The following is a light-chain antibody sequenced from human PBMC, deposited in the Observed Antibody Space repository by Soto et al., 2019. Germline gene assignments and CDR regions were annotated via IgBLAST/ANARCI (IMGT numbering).Light chain of an antibody. V-gene: IGKV3-20*01. Sequence: ESLLTQSPCXXSFSPGERATLSCRASQSLSSSYFAWYQHKPGQGPRLLIYGAFTRATGIPDRFSGSGSGTDFTLTISRLEPEDFAVYYCQQHETLITFGQGTKVDIK. CDR1: QSLSSSY. CDR2: GAF. CDR3: QQHETLIT. J-gene: IGKJ1*01.